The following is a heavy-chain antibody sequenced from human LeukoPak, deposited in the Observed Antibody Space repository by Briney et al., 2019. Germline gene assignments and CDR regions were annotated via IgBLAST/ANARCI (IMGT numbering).Heavy chain of an antibody. CDR2: ISGSGGST. Sequence: GGSLRLSCAGSGFTFNSYWMTWVRQAPGKGLEWVAAISGSGGSTYYADSVKSRFTISRDNSKNTLYLQMNSLRAEDTAVYYCAKDGGGITMIVVVIPNWFDPWGQGTLVTVSS. V-gene: IGHV3-23*01. CDR3: AKDGGGITMIVVVIPNWFDP. J-gene: IGHJ5*02. CDR1: GFTFNSYW. D-gene: IGHD3-22*01.